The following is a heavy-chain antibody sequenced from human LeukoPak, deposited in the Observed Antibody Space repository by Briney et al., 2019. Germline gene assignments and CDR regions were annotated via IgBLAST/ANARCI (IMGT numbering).Heavy chain of an antibody. V-gene: IGHV3-48*03. CDR2: ISTSGSTI. J-gene: IGHJ4*02. D-gene: IGHD6-19*01. CDR3: ARDRDNSGWYEPFDY. Sequence: GGSLRLSCAASGFTFTSYEMNWVRQAPGKGLEWVSYISTSGSTIYYADSGKGRFTISRDNAKNSLYLQMNSLRAEDTAVYYCARDRDNSGWYEPFDYWGQGALVTVSS. CDR1: GFTFTSYE.